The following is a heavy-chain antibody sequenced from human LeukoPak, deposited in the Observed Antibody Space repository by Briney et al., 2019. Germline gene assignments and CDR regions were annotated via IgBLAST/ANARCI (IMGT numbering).Heavy chain of an antibody. J-gene: IGHJ4*02. CDR1: GFTFSSYA. CDR3: AKEGRYCSSTSCYVDY. CDR2: ISGSGGST. Sequence: PGGSLRLSCAASGFTFSSYAMSWVRQAPGKGLEWVSAISGSGGSTYYADSVKGRFTISRDNSKNTLYLQMNSLRAEDTAVYYCAKEGRYCSSTSCYVDYWGQRTLVTVSS. D-gene: IGHD2-2*01. V-gene: IGHV3-23*01.